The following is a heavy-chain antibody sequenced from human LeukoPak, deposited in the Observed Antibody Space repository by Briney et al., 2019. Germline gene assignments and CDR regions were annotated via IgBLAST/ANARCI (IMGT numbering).Heavy chain of an antibody. J-gene: IGHJ4*02. V-gene: IGHV3-33*01. CDR3: ARDPGVRWLVGFDY. CDR1: GFTFSSYG. CDR2: IWYDGSNK. Sequence: GGSLRLSCAASGFTFSSYGMHWVRQAPGKGLEWVAVIWYDGSNKYYADSVKGRFTISRDNSKNTLYLQMDSLRAEDTAVYYCARDPGVRWLVGFDYWDQGTLVTVSS. D-gene: IGHD6-19*01.